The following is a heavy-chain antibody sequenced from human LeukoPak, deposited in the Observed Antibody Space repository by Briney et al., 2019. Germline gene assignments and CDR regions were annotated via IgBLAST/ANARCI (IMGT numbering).Heavy chain of an antibody. Sequence: PGGSLRLSCAASGFTFSDYAMSWVRQAPGGGLEWVSAISDSGDKTFHADSVKGRFTTSRDNSKNTLSLQMSSLRVEDSAVYFCAKDTSAWWYHRAYMNVWGTGTTVTVSS. CDR1: GFTFSDYA. J-gene: IGHJ6*03. V-gene: IGHV3-23*01. CDR2: ISDSGDKT. CDR3: AKDTSAWWYHRAYMNV. D-gene: IGHD2-15*01.